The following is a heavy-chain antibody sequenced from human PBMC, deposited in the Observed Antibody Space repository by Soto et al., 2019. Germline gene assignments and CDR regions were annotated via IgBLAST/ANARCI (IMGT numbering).Heavy chain of an antibody. D-gene: IGHD3-22*01. CDR2: ISGSGGST. Sequence: GGSLRLSCAASGFTFNSYAMSWVRQAPGKGLEWVSAISGSGGSTYYADSVKGRFTISRDNPKNTLYLQMNSLRAEDTAVYYCARDDSSGYYNYWGQGTLVTVSS. CDR1: GFTFNSYA. J-gene: IGHJ4*02. V-gene: IGHV3-23*01. CDR3: ARDDSSGYYNY.